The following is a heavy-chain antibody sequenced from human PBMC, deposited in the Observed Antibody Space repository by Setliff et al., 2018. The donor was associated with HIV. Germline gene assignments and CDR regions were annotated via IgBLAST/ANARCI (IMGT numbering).Heavy chain of an antibody. CDR3: ARLHTDYGSWFFDH. D-gene: IGHD3-10*01. V-gene: IGHV4-4*02. J-gene: IGHJ5*02. Sequence: PSETLSLTCDVSGVSISDNNYWNWVRQPPGKGLEWIGEIYHSGSTNYNPSLESRVTISIGMSKKRFSLKLTSVTATDTAIYYCARLHTDYGSWFFDHWGQGILVTVSS. CDR1: GVSISDNNY. CDR2: IYHSGST.